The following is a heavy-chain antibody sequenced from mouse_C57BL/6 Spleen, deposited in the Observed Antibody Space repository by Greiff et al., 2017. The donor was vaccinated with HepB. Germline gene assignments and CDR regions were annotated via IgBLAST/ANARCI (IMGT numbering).Heavy chain of an antibody. J-gene: IGHJ3*01. V-gene: IGHV1-82*01. CDR2: IYPGDGDT. D-gene: IGHD2-3*01. Sequence: VQLQQSGPELVKPGASVKISCKASGYAFSSSWMNWVKQRPGKGLEWIGRIYPGDGDTNYNGKFKGKATLTADKSSSTAYMQLSSLTSEDSAVYVCASGGYSPYWGQGTLVTVSA. CDR1: GYAFSSSW. CDR3: ASGGYSPY.